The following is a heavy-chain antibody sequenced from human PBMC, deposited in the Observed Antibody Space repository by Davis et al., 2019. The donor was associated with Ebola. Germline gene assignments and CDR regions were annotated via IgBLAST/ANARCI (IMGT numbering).Heavy chain of an antibody. CDR2: ISWNSGSI. Sequence: SLKISCAASGFTFSSYDMHWVRQAPGKGLEWVSGISWNSGSIGYADSVKGRFTISRDNAKNSLYLQMNSLRAEDTALYYCAKDKGYFYYFDYWGQGTLVTVSS. V-gene: IGHV3-9*01. CDR3: AKDKGYFYYFDY. CDR1: GFTFSSYD. J-gene: IGHJ4*02. D-gene: IGHD2/OR15-2a*01.